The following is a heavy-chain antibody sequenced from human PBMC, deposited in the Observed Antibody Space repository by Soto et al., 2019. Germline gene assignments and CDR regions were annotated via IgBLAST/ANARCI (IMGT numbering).Heavy chain of an antibody. CDR1: RFTFRDYY. V-gene: IGHV3-11*01. Sequence: GGPLRLSCAASRFTFRDYYMSSIRQAPGKGLDWVSYSSSSGNTRFYADSVKGRVTISRDNAKNSLYPQMNGRSAEDTAVYYCARGRGRSYGLDVWGHGTTVTVSS. D-gene: IGHD1-26*01. J-gene: IGHJ6*02. CDR2: SSSSGNTR. CDR3: ARGRGRSYGLDV.